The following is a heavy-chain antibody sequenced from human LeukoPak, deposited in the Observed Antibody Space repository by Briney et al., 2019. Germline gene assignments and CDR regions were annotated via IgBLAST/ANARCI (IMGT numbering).Heavy chain of an antibody. V-gene: IGHV1-2*02. CDR3: ARGPNDRSPYYHFDY. CDR1: GYTFTGYY. CDR2: INLNSGDT. Sequence: ASVKVSCKASGYTFTGYYMHWGRQAPGQGLEWMGWINLNSGDTRYAQKFQGRVTMTRDTSISTGYMDVSRLRSDDTAVFFCARGPNDRSPYYHFDYWGQGTLVSVPS. J-gene: IGHJ4*02. D-gene: IGHD3-16*01.